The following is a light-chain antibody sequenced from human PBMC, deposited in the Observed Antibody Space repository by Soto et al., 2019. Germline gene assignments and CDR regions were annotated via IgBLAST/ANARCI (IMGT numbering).Light chain of an antibody. CDR1: STDVGGYNY. J-gene: IGLJ2*01. CDR3: SSYTRSSIVI. V-gene: IGLV2-14*01. Sequence: QSALTHPASVSGSPGQAITISCTGTSTDVGGYNYVSWYQQHPGKAPKLMIYEVSNRPSGVSNRFSGSKSGNTASLTISGLQAEDEAAYYFSSYTRSSIVIVGGGTKLTV. CDR2: EVS.